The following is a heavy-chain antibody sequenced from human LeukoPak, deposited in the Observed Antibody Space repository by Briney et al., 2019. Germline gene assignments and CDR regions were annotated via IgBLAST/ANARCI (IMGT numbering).Heavy chain of an antibody. CDR2: ISYDGSNK. J-gene: IGHJ3*02. CDR1: GFTFSSYG. V-gene: IGHV3-30*18. D-gene: IGHD3-22*01. Sequence: SGGSLRLSCAASGFTFSSYGMHWVRQAPGKGLEWVAVISYDGSNKYYADSVKGRFTISRDNSKNTLYLQMNSLRAEDTAVYYCAKGSLYYYDSSGLLNAFDIWGQGTMVTVSS. CDR3: AKGSLYYYDSSGLLNAFDI.